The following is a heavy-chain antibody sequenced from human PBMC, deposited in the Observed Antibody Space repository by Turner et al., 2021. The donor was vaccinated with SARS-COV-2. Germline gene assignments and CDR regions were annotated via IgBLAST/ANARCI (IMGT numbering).Heavy chain of an antibody. D-gene: IGHD6-6*01. CDR1: GFTFDDYA. CDR3: AKEFARPDYYYYGMDV. J-gene: IGHJ6*02. V-gene: IGHV3-9*01. Sequence: EVQLLESGGGLVQPGRSLRLSCAASGFTFDDYAMHWVRQAPGKGLEWVSGISWNSGTIGYADSVKGRFTISRDNAKNSLYLQMNRLRAEDTALYYCAKEFARPDYYYYGMDVWGQGTTVTVSS. CDR2: ISWNSGTI.